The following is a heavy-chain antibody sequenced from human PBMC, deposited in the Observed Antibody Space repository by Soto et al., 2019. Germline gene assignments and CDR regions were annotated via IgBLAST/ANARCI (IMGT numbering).Heavy chain of an antibody. Sequence: SETLSLTCAVSGGSISSGGYSWSWIRQPPGKGLEWIGYIYHSGSTYYNPSLKSRVTISVDRSKNQFSLKLSSVTAADTAVYYCARALGYCISTSCYHNWFDPWGQGTLVTVSS. V-gene: IGHV4-30-2*01. J-gene: IGHJ5*02. CDR1: GGSISSGGYS. D-gene: IGHD2-2*01. CDR2: IYHSGST. CDR3: ARALGYCISTSCYHNWFDP.